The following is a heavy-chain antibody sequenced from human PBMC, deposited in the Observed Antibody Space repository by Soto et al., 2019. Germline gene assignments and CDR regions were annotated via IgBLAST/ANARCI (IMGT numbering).Heavy chain of an antibody. J-gene: IGHJ2*01. D-gene: IGHD2-8*01. CDR1: GFTFSTYW. CDR2: IKPDGSDK. CDR3: AREVPTMVYGLSWYFYV. Sequence: GGSLTLSCAISGFTFSTYWMAWARQAPGKGLEWVANIKPDGSDKYYVDSVKGRFTISRHNAKNSLYLQMNSLRAEDTAVYYCAREVPTMVYGLSWYFYVWGRGTLVTVSS. V-gene: IGHV3-7*03.